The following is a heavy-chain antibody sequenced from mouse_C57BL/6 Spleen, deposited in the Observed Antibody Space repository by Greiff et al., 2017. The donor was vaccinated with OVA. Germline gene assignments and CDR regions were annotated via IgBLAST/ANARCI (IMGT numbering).Heavy chain of an antibody. D-gene: IGHD2-1*01. V-gene: IGHV14-2*01. CDR1: GFNIKDYY. CDR2: IDPEDGAT. J-gene: IGHJ3*01. CDR3: AREGDGNYSY. Sequence: DVQLQESGAELVKPGASVKLSCTASGFNIKDYYMHWVKQRTEQGLEWIGRIDPEDGATKYAPKFQGKATITADTSSNTAYLQLSSLTSEDTAVYYCAREGDGNYSYWGQGTLVTVSA.